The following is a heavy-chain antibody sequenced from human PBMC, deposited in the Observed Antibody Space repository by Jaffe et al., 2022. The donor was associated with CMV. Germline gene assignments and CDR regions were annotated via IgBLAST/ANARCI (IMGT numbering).Heavy chain of an antibody. CDR2: ISGSGGST. CDR1: GFTFSSYA. Sequence: EVQLLESGGGLVQPGGSLRLSCAASGFTFSSYAMSWVRQAPGKGLEWVSAISGSGGSTYYADSVKGRFTISRDNSKNTLYLQMNSLRAEDTAVYYCAKDQFPPGYYDSSGLHGILPSEFDYWGQGTLVTVSS. J-gene: IGHJ4*02. D-gene: IGHD3-22*01. CDR3: AKDQFPPGYYDSSGLHGILPSEFDY. V-gene: IGHV3-23*01.